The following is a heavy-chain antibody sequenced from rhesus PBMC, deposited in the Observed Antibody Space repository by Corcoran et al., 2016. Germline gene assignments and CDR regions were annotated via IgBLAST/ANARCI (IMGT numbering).Heavy chain of an antibody. CDR2: IYGSCGRP. D-gene: IGHD4-29*01. J-gene: IGHJ4*01. V-gene: IGHV4-93*02. Sequence: QVQLQESGPAVVKPSETLSLTCAVSGGSISSSNWWSWNRPFPGKGLEWIGGIYGSCGRPEYNPSLKSRVTISIDTSKNQFSRKLSSVTAADTAVYYCARLEGSTDFDYWGQGVLVTVSS. CDR3: ARLEGSTDFDY. CDR1: GGSISSSNW.